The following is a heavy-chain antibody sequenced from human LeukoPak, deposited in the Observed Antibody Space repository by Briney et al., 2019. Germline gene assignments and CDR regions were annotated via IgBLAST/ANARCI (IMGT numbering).Heavy chain of an antibody. V-gene: IGHV4-61*01. D-gene: IGHD3-16*01. CDR3: ARTYGWYYFDY. CDR2: IYYSGST. Sequence: SETLSLTCTVSGGSVSSGSYYWSWIRQPPGKGLEWIGYIYYSGSTNYNPSLKSRVTISVDTSKNQFSLKLSSVTAADTAVYYCARTYGWYYFDYWGQGTLVTVSS. CDR1: GGSVSSGSYY. J-gene: IGHJ4*02.